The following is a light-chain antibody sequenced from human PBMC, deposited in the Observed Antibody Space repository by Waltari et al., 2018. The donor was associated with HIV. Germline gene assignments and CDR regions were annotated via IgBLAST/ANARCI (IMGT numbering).Light chain of an antibody. J-gene: IGKJ3*01. Sequence: DIQMTQSPSSLSASVGDRVTITCRASQSIGNYLNWYQHKPGKAPKLLMDAASSLQSGVPSRFSGSGSGTDFTLTIDCLQSEDFATYYCQQYFDFPPTFGPGTKVDF. CDR3: QQYFDFPPT. V-gene: IGKV1-39*01. CDR1: QSIGNY. CDR2: AAS.